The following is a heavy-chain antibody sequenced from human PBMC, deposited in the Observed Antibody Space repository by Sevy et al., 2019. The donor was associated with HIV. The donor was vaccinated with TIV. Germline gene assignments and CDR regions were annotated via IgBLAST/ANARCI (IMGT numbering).Heavy chain of an antibody. J-gene: IGHJ5*02. D-gene: IGHD2-8*01. CDR2: ISSSGRSI. CDR1: GFTFSSYD. Sequence: QLGGSLRLSCTASGFTFSSYDMNWVRQAPGKGLEWVSKISSSGRSIYYAASVKGRFTISRDNAKNSLNLQMNSLRAEDTAVYYCTRNGGAFDNGFDPWGQGTLVTVSS. V-gene: IGHV3-48*03. CDR3: TRNGGAFDNGFDP.